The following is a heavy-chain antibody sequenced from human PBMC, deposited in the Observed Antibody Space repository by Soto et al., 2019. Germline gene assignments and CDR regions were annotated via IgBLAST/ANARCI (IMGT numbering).Heavy chain of an antibody. CDR2: IGGGGANT. D-gene: IGHD3-10*01. V-gene: IGHV3-23*01. J-gene: IGHJ4*02. Sequence: PRGSLRVSCRAPGFIFTSDAMSWVRQLPGKGLEWVSGIGGGGANTYYTDSMKGRFTISRDNRKDTLYLHMSSLRVEDTAVYYSAKYASGSLYTMFDYWGQGT. CDR3: AKYASGSLYTMFDY. CDR1: GFIFTSDA.